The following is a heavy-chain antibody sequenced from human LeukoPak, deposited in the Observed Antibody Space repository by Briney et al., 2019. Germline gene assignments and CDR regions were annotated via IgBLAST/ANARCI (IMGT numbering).Heavy chain of an antibody. D-gene: IGHD1-26*01. Sequence: GGSLRLSCAASGFIFSSRWMSWVRQAPGKGLEWVANIMRDGSEEYYVDSVKGRFTISRDNAKNALYLQMNNLRAEDTAVYYWPSLLGDKTIFDYWGQGTLVTVSS. CDR1: GFIFSSRW. J-gene: IGHJ4*02. V-gene: IGHV3-7*01. CDR3: PSLLGDKTIFDY. CDR2: IMRDGSEE.